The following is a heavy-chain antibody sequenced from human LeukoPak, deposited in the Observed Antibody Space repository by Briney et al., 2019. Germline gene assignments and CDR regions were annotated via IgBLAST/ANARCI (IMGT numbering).Heavy chain of an antibody. D-gene: IGHD3-22*01. CDR1: SGSISSDNYY. CDR2: IYTTGST. Sequence: PSETLSLTCTVSSGSISSDNYYWNWIRQPAGKGLEWIGRIYTTGSTTYSPSLKSRVTISVDTSKNQFSLKLSSVTAADTAVYYCARGLEYYYESSDYYYVGAFDIWGQGTMVTVSS. CDR3: ARGLEYYYESSDYYYVGAFDI. J-gene: IGHJ3*02. V-gene: IGHV4-61*02.